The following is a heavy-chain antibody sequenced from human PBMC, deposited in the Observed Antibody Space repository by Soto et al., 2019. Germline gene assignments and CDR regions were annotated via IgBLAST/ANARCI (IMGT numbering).Heavy chain of an antibody. Sequence: PSETLSLTCTVSGGSISIGGDYWSWIRHHPGKGLEWIGYIYYSGNTYYNPSLKSRVTISVDTSTNQFSLRLSSVTAADTAVYYCARSHCTNGVCFRSNDAFDIWGQGTMVTVSS. CDR3: ARSHCTNGVCFRSNDAFDI. J-gene: IGHJ3*02. CDR1: GGSISIGGDY. CDR2: IYYSGNT. D-gene: IGHD2-8*01. V-gene: IGHV4-31*02.